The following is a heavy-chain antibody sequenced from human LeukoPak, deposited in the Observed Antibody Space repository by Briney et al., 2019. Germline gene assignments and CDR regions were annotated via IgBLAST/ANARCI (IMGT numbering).Heavy chain of an antibody. Sequence: PGGSLRLSCAASGFTFSTYWMHWVRQAPGKGLVWVSRINSDGSSTSYADSVKGRFTISRDNAKNSLYLQMNSLRAEDMALYYCAKDRSGYYDSSGYFDYWGQGTLVTVSS. CDR1: GFTFSTYW. J-gene: IGHJ4*02. CDR2: INSDGSST. CDR3: AKDRSGYYDSSGYFDY. V-gene: IGHV3-74*01. D-gene: IGHD3-22*01.